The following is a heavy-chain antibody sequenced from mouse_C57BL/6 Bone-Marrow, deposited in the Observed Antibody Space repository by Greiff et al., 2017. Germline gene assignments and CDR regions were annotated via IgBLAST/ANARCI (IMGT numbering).Heavy chain of an antibody. Sequence: EVQRVESGGGLVKPGGSLKLSCAASGFTFSSYTMSWVRQTPEKRLQWVAAISGGGGNTYYPDSVKGRFTISRDTDKNILYLQMSSLRWEDTALYYCSRQVTTVLATKYFDVWGTGATVTVAS. D-gene: IGHD1-1*01. CDR2: ISGGGGNT. V-gene: IGHV5-9*01. CDR3: SRQVTTVLATKYFDV. J-gene: IGHJ1*03. CDR1: GFTFSSYT.